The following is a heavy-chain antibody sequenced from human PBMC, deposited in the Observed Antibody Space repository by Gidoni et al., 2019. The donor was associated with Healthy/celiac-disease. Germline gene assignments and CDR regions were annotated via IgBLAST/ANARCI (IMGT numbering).Heavy chain of an antibody. D-gene: IGHD6-13*01. CDR1: GYTFTSYY. J-gene: IGHJ4*02. Sequence: QVQLVQSGAEVKKPGASVKVSCKASGYTFTSYYMHWVRQAPGQGLEWMGIINPSGGSTSYAQKFQGRVTMTRDTSTSTVYMELSSLRSEDTAVYYCARDRLAAAGTGGLDYWGQGTLVTVSS. CDR2: INPSGGST. V-gene: IGHV1-46*01. CDR3: ARDRLAAAGTGGLDY.